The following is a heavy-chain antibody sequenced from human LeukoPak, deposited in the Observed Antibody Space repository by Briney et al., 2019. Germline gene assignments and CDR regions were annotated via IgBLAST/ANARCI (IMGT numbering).Heavy chain of an antibody. V-gene: IGHV4-59*01. CDR1: GGSISTYY. CDR3: VRLQPNTGEWALDI. J-gene: IGHJ3*02. D-gene: IGHD1-1*01. Sequence: SETLSLTCTVSGGSISTYYWSWIRQPPGEGLEWIGYISNGGTTKYNPSLKSRVTISVDTSKNQLSLKLSSVTAADTAVYHCVRLQPNTGEWALDIWGQGTMVSVSS. CDR2: ISNGGTT.